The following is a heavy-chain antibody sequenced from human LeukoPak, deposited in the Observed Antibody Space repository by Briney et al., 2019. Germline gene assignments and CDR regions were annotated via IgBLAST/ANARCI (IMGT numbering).Heavy chain of an antibody. D-gene: IGHD4-11*01. CDR1: GYSISSGYY. CDR2: INHSGST. J-gene: IGHJ4*02. Sequence: SETLSLTCAVSGYSISSGYYWGWIRQPPGKGLEWIGEINHSGSTNYNPSLKSRVTISVDTSKNQFSLKLSSVTAADTAVYYCARGWHLYSKQGFDYWGQGTLVTVSS. V-gene: IGHV4-38-2*01. CDR3: ARGWHLYSKQGFDY.